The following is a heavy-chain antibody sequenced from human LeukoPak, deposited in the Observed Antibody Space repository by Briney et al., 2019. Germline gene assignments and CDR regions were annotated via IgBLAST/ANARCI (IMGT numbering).Heavy chain of an antibody. V-gene: IGHV1-2*04. J-gene: IGHJ6*02. Sequence: ASVKVSCKASGYTFTAYYIHWVRQAPGQGLEWMGWINPNSGGSNSAQKFQGWVTMTRDTSTSTAYMELSRLRSDDTAVYYCAREGSPSCSGGSCYSPVYGMDVWGQGTTVTVSS. CDR3: AREGSPSCSGGSCYSPVYGMDV. CDR2: INPNSGGS. CDR1: GYTFTAYY. D-gene: IGHD2-15*01.